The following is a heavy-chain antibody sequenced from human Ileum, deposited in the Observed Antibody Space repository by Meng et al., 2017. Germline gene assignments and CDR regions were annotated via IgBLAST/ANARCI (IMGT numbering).Heavy chain of an antibody. J-gene: IGHJ3*02. Sequence: GESLKISCAASGFTFSDSTMHWVRQASGKGLEWVGRIKRKGENYATAYAASVKGRVTISRDDSKNTAYLQMNSLKTEDTAVYYCTKYRGSWNGFDIWAQGPL. D-gene: IGHD6-13*01. CDR3: TKYRGSWNGFDI. CDR2: IKRKGENYAT. CDR1: GFTFSDST. V-gene: IGHV3-73*01.